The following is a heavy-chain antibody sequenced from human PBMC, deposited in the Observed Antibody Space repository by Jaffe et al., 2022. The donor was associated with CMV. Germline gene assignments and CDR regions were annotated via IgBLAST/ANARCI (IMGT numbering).Heavy chain of an antibody. CDR3: ARGLRLSGVGPEPFDY. CDR1: GGSFSGYY. CDR2: INHSGST. Sequence: QVQLQQWGAGLLKPSETLSLTCAVYGGSFSGYYWSWIRQPPGKGLEWIGEINHSGSTNYNPSLKSRVTISVDTSKNQFSLKLSSVTAADTAVYYCARGLRLSGVGPEPFDYWGQGTLVTVSS. D-gene: IGHD3-10*01. V-gene: IGHV4-34*01. J-gene: IGHJ4*02.